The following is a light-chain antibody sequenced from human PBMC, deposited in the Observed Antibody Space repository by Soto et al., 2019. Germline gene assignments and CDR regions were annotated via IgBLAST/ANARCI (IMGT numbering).Light chain of an antibody. J-gene: IGLJ2*01. V-gene: IGLV1-47*01. CDR2: RNN. CDR1: SSNIGSNF. Sequence: QSVLTQPPSASGTPGQRVTISCSGSSSNIGSNFVYWYQQFPGTAPKLLIYRNNQRPSGVPDRFSGSKSGTSASLAISGLPSEDEADYYCSSYTSSSTFHVVFGGGTKVTVL. CDR3: SSYTSSSTFHVV.